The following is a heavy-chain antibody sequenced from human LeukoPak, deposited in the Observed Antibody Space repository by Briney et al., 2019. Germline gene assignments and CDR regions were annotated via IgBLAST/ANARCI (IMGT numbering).Heavy chain of an antibody. Sequence: PGGSLRLSCAASGFTFTNAWMSWVRQAPGKGLEWVSFIGYEGVHKYYADSVKGRFTISKDNSKATLYLQMNSLRPEDTAVYYCAKDLHGGYSSDYWGQGTLVTV. D-gene: IGHD4-23*01. CDR3: AKDLHGGYSSDY. CDR2: IGYEGVHK. CDR1: GFTFTNAW. J-gene: IGHJ4*02. V-gene: IGHV3-30*02.